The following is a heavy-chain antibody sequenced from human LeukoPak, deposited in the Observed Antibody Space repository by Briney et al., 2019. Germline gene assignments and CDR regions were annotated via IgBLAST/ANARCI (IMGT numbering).Heavy chain of an antibody. V-gene: IGHV1-2*02. Sequence: GASVKVSCKASGYTFSDYYMHWVRQAPGQGLEWMGWINPNSGGTNYAQKFQGRVTMTRDMSISTAYMEVSRLTSDDTAVYYCARATLPDSSTYYIDYWGLGTLVTVSS. CDR1: GYTFSDYY. CDR2: INPNSGGT. D-gene: IGHD3-22*01. J-gene: IGHJ4*02. CDR3: ARATLPDSSTYYIDY.